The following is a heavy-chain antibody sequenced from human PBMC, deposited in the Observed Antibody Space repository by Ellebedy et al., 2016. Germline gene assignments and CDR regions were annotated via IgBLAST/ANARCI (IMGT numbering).Heavy chain of an antibody. D-gene: IGHD3-3*01. J-gene: IGHJ4*02. CDR2: ISSNGGST. CDR1: GFTFSSYA. V-gene: IGHV3-64D*06. Sequence: GGSLRLSCSASGFTFSSYAMHWVRQAPGKGLEYVSAISSNGGSTYYADSVKGRFTISRDNSKNTLYLQMSSLRAEDTAVYYCVKSVRPESDFWSGYLFDYWGQGTLVTVSS. CDR3: VKSVRPESDFWSGYLFDY.